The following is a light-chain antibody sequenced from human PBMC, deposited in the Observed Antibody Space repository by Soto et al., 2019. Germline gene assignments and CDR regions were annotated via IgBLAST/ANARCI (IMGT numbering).Light chain of an antibody. CDR3: CSFAGSSTW. J-gene: IGLJ3*02. V-gene: IGLV2-23*01. Sequence: QSVLAQPASVSGSPGQSITISCTGTSSDVGTYKPVSWYQQHPGKAPKVIIYDDRKRPSGVSNRFSGSKSGNTASLTISGLQAEDEADYYCCSFAGSSTWFGGGTKVTVL. CDR1: SSDVGTYKP. CDR2: DDR.